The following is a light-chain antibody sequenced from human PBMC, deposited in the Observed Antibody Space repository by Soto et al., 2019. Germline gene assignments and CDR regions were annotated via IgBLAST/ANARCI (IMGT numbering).Light chain of an antibody. CDR1: QSVSSN. CDR3: QQYNKWPPYT. J-gene: IGKJ2*01. CDR2: GAS. Sequence: EIVMTQSPANLSVSPGERATLSCRASQSVSSNLAWYQQKPGQGPRLLIYGASTRATGIPARFSGSGSGTEFTLTISSLQSEDFAVYYCQQYNKWPPYTFGQGTKVGIK. V-gene: IGKV3-15*01.